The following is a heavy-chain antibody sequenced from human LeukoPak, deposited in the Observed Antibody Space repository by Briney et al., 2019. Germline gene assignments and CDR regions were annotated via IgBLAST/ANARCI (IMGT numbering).Heavy chain of an antibody. CDR3: ARGSTAMVRR. V-gene: IGHV4-31*03. D-gene: IGHD5-18*01. CDR1: GGSISSGGYS. Sequence: PSETLSLTCTVSGGSISSGGYSWSWIRQHPGKGLEWIGYIYYSGSTYYNPSLKSRVTISVDTSKNPFSLKLSSVTAADTAVYYCARGSTAMVRRWGQGTLVTVSS. CDR2: IYYSGST. J-gene: IGHJ4*02.